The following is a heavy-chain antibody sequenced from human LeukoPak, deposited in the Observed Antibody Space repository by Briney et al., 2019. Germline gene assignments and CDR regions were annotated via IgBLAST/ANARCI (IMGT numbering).Heavy chain of an antibody. CDR1: GFSVSSNY. CDR2: IYSGGST. V-gene: IGHV3-66*01. CDR3: VRTFDY. Sequence: GGSLRLSCAASGFSVSSNYMTWVRQAPDKGLEWVSVIYSGGSTYYADSVKGRFTISRDNSKNTLFLQVNSLRAEDTAVYYCVRTFDYWGQGTLVTVSS. J-gene: IGHJ4*02.